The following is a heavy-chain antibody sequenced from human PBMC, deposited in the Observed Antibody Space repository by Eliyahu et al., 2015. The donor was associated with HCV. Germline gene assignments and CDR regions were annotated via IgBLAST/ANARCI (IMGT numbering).Heavy chain of an antibody. CDR3: ARSTEGSGWYGFLPHYYYGMDV. D-gene: IGHD6-19*01. V-gene: IGHV3-33*01. CDR2: IWYDGSNK. Sequence: QVQLVESGGGVVQPGRSLRLSCAASGFXFXSYGXXWVRQAPGKGLEWVAVIWYDGSNKYYADSVKGRFTISRDNSKNTLYLQMNSLRAEDTAVYYCARSTEGSGWYGFLPHYYYGMDVWGQGTTVTVSS. CDR1: GFXFXSYG. J-gene: IGHJ6*02.